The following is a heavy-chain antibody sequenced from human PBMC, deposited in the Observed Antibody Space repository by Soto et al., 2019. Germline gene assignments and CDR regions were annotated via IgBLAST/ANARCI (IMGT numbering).Heavy chain of an antibody. Sequence: SETLSLTCTVSGGSLSSGDYYWSWIRQPPGKGLEWIGYIYNSGSTYYNSSLKSRVTISVDTSKNQFSLKLSSVTAADTAVYYCARETGYGIYAMDVWGQGTTVNVSS. D-gene: IGHD3-9*01. V-gene: IGHV4-30-4*01. CDR2: IYNSGST. J-gene: IGHJ6*02. CDR3: ARETGYGIYAMDV. CDR1: GGSLSSGDYY.